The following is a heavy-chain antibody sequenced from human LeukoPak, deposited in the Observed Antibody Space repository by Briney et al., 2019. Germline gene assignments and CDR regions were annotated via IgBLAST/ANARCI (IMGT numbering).Heavy chain of an antibody. Sequence: PGGSLRLSCAASAFTFSRNWMSWVRQAPGKGLEWVANISRGGSATYYVDSVKGRFTISRDNAKNSLYLQMNSLRAEDTVVYYCARVDFYDSGWLDYWGQGTLVTVSS. D-gene: IGHD6-19*01. CDR2: ISRGGSAT. V-gene: IGHV3-7*04. J-gene: IGHJ4*02. CDR3: ARVDFYDSGWLDY. CDR1: AFTFSRNW.